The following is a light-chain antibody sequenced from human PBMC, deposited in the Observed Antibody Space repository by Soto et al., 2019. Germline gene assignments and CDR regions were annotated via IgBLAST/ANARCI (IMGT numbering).Light chain of an antibody. Sequence: QSVLTQPPSAPATPGQRVTISCSGSSSNIGSNTVNWYQQLPGTAPKLLIYSNNQRPSGVPDRFSGSKSGTSASLAITGHQSEDEADYYSAAWDDSLLYVFGTGTKVTVL. J-gene: IGLJ1*01. V-gene: IGLV1-44*01. CDR1: SSNIGSNT. CDR3: AAWDDSLLYV. CDR2: SNN.